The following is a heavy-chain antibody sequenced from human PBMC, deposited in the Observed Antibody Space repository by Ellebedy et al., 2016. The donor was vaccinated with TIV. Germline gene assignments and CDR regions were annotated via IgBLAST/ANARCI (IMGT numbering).Heavy chain of an antibody. D-gene: IGHD6-13*01. Sequence: GESLKISXEASGFNFKIYSMAWVRQAPGKGLQWASYISGGGITVTYADSVRGRFTLSRDNVKNSLSLQMNSLRDEDTGVYYCARGGISASVKDAFDLWGQGTKVIVSS. J-gene: IGHJ3*01. CDR2: ISGGGITV. CDR3: ARGGISASVKDAFDL. CDR1: GFNFKIYS. V-gene: IGHV3-48*02.